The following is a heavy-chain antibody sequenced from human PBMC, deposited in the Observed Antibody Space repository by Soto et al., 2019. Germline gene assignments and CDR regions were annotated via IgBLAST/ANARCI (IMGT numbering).Heavy chain of an antibody. Sequence: QVQLQESGPGLVKPSETLSLTCTVSGGSISSYYWSWIRQPPGKGLEWIGYIYSSGSTTYNPSLKSPLTISVDTSKNKFSLKLSSVTAADTSVYCCARRYGSSFDWWGQGTLVTVSS. D-gene: IGHD5-18*01. V-gene: IGHV4-59*08. CDR3: ARRYGSSFDW. J-gene: IGHJ4*02. CDR1: GGSISSYY. CDR2: IYSSGST.